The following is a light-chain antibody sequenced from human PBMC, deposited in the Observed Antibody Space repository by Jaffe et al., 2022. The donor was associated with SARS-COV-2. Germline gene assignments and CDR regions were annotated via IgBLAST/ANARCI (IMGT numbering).Light chain of an antibody. Sequence: DIQLAQSPSSVSASVGDRVTITCRASQRVGTWLAWFQQKPGKAPKLLIYGATTLQVGVPPRFTGSGSGTDFTLTISSLQPEDFATYYCQQADSFPYTFGQGTRLEIK. CDR1: QRVGTW. CDR2: GAT. J-gene: IGKJ2*01. V-gene: IGKV1D-12*01. CDR3: QQADSFPYT.